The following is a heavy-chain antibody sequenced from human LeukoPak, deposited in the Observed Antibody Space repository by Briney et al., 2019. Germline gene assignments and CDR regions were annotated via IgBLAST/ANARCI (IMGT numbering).Heavy chain of an antibody. D-gene: IGHD3-16*02. CDR2: IIPIFGTA. Sequence: ASVKVSCKASGGTFSRYAISWVRQAPGQGLEWMGGIIPIFGTANYAQKFQGRVTITADESTSTAYMELSSLRSEDTAVYYCARDRVDYVWGSYRYTSFDYWGQGTLVTVSS. J-gene: IGHJ4*02. V-gene: IGHV1-69*13. CDR3: ARDRVDYVWGSYRYTSFDY. CDR1: GGTFSRYA.